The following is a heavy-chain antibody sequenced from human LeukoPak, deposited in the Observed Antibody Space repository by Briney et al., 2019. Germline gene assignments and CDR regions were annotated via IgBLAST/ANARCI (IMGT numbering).Heavy chain of an antibody. CDR2: IYYSGST. V-gene: IGHV4-61*01. CDR1: GGSMSSSSYY. J-gene: IGHJ3*02. D-gene: IGHD3-22*01. CDR3: ASAHYYDSSGYYHGDAFDI. Sequence: SETLSLTCSVSGGSMSSSSYYWSWIRQPPGKGLEWIGYIYYSGSTNYNPSLKSRVTISVDTSKNQFSLKLSSVTAADTAVYYCASAHYYDSSGYYHGDAFDIWGQGTMVTVSS.